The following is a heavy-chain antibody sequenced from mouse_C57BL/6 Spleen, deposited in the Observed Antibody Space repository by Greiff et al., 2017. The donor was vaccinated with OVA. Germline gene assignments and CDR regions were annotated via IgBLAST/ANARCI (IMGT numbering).Heavy chain of an antibody. V-gene: IGHV5-4*01. CDR2: ISDGGSYT. Sequence: EVMLVESGGGLVKPGGSLKLSCAASGFTFSSYAMSWVRQTPEQRLEWVATISDGGSYTYYPDNVKGRFTISRDNANNNLYLQMSHLKSEDTAMYYGTRDDSNYRCYFDYWGQGTTLTVSA. J-gene: IGHJ2*01. CDR1: GFTFSSYA. D-gene: IGHD2-5*01. CDR3: TRDDSNYRCYFDY.